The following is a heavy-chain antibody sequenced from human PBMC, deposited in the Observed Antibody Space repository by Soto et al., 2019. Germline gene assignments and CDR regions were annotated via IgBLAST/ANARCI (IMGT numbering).Heavy chain of an antibody. CDR3: ARSLRSWNYEATTWDY. J-gene: IGHJ4*02. CDR2: IIPIFGTA. Sequence: QVQLVQSGAEVKKPGSSVKVSGKASGGTFSSYAISWVRQAPGQGLEWMGGIIPIFGTANYAQKFQGRVTITADKSTSTAYMELSSLRSEDTAVYYCARSLRSWNYEATTWDYWGQGSLVTVSS. CDR1: GGTFSSYA. V-gene: IGHV1-69*06. D-gene: IGHD1-7*01.